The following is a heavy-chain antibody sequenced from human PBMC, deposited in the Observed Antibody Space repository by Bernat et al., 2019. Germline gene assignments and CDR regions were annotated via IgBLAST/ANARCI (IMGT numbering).Heavy chain of an antibody. CDR1: GFTFSSYG. CDR2: ISYDGSNK. CDR3: AKDSGSYGFDY. Sequence: QVQLVESGGGVVQPGRSLRLSCAASGFTFSSYGIHWVRQAPGKGLEWVAVISYDGSNKYYADSVKGRFTISRDNSKNTLYLQMNSLRAEDTAVYYCAKDSGSYGFDYWGQGTLVTVSS. J-gene: IGHJ4*02. D-gene: IGHD1-26*01. V-gene: IGHV3-30*18.